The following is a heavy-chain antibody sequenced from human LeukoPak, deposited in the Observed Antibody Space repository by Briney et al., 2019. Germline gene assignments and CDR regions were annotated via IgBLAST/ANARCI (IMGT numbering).Heavy chain of an antibody. CDR3: ARSAVAGNSIFDY. CDR2: INPSDDST. Sequence: ASVKVSCKASGYTFTRYYIHWVRQAPGQGLEWMGIINPSDDSTTYAQKFQGRVTITADESTSTAYMELSSLRSEDTAVYYCARSAVAGNSIFDYWGQGTLVTVSS. J-gene: IGHJ4*02. CDR1: GYTFTRYY. D-gene: IGHD6-19*01. V-gene: IGHV1-46*01.